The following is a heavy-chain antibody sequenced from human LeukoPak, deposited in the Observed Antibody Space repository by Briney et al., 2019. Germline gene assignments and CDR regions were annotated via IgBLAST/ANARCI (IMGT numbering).Heavy chain of an antibody. V-gene: IGHV1-69*06. D-gene: IGHD6-13*01. CDR3: ARVVGLTGYSSTWCSGHYYYMDV. Sequence: PWASVKVSCKASGGTFSSYAISWVRQAPGQGLEWMGGIIPLFGTANYAQKFQDRVTITADKATSTAYMELSSLRSEDTAVYYCARVVGLTGYSSTWCSGHYYYMDVWGRGTTVTVSS. J-gene: IGHJ6*03. CDR1: GGTFSSYA. CDR2: IIPLFGTA.